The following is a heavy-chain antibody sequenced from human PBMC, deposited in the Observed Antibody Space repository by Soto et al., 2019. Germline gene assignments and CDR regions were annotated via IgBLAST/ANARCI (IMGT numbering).Heavy chain of an antibody. CDR2: INDSGNI. D-gene: IGHD3-3*01. CDR3: ARDDRGRYYVFWRGYLGGMDV. J-gene: IGHJ6*02. V-gene: IGHV4-34*01. CDR1: GGSFGGYQ. Sequence: PSETLSLTCAVYGGSFGGYQWSWIRQTPGKGLEWIGEINDSGNINYNPSLKSRVTILLDTPKKQISLKLSSVTAADSAVYYCARDDRGRYYVFWRGYLGGMDVRGQGTTVSVSS.